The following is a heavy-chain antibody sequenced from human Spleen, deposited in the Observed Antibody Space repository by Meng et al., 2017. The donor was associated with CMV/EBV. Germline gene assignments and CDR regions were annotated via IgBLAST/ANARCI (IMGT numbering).Heavy chain of an antibody. CDR2: ISSSSSYI. Sequence: FTFSSYSMNWVRQAPGKGLEWVSSISSSSSYIYYADSVKGRFTISRDNAKNSLYLQMNSLRAEDTAVYYCARGPGVTPYYYYGMDVWGQGTTVTVSS. V-gene: IGHV3-21*01. CDR3: ARGPGVTPYYYYGMDV. J-gene: IGHJ6*02. CDR1: FTFSSYS. D-gene: IGHD4-23*01.